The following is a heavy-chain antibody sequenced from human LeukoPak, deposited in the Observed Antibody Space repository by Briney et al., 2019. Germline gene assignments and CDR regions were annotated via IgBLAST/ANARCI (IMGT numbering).Heavy chain of an antibody. J-gene: IGHJ4*02. CDR3: AVQSAYGFDY. D-gene: IGHD4-17*01. CDR2: IYSEGTT. CDR1: GFTVSNNY. V-gene: IGHV3-66*02. Sequence: GGSLRLSCAASGFTVSNNYMIWIRQAPGKGPEWVSLIYSEGTTSYADSVKGRFTISRDNSKNTLYLQMNSLKSEDTAVYYCAVQSAYGFDYWGQGTLVTVSS.